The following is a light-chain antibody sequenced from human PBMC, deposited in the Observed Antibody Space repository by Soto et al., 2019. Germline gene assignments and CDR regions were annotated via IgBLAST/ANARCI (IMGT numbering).Light chain of an antibody. CDR2: KAS. V-gene: IGKV1-5*03. Sequence: DIQMTQSRSTLSGSVGDRVTMTCRASQTISSWLAWYQQKPGKAPKLLIYKASTLKSGVPSRFSGSGSGTEFTLTISSLQPDDFATYYCQHYNSYSEAFGQGTKVDIK. CDR3: QHYNSYSEA. J-gene: IGKJ1*01. CDR1: QTISSW.